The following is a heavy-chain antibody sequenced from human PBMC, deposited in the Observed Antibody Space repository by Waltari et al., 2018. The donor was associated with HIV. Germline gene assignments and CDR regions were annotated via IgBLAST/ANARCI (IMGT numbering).Heavy chain of an antibody. V-gene: IGHV4-61*02. CDR1: GGSISSGSYY. CDR2: IYTSGST. D-gene: IGHD2-21*02. CDR3: ARDSPEPYCGGDCYSLNHSL. Sequence: QVQLQESGPGLVKPSQTLSLTCTVSGGSISSGSYYWSWIRPPAGKGLEWIGRIYTSGSTNYNPSLKSRVTISVDTSKNQFSLKLSSVTAADTAVYYCARDSPEPYCGGDCYSLNHSLWGQGTLVTVSS. J-gene: IGHJ4*02.